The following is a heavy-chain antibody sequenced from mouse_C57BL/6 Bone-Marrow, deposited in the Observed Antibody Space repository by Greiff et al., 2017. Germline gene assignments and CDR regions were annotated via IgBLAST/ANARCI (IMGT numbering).Heavy chain of an antibody. CDR1: GFTFSSYA. D-gene: IGHD1-1*01. J-gene: IGHJ1*03. V-gene: IGHV5-4*01. Sequence: EVQGVESGGGLVKPGGSLKLSCAASGFTFSSYAMSWVRQTPEQRLEWVATISDGGSYTYYPDNVKGRFTISRDNAKNNLYLQMSNLTSEDTAMYYCARDWRITTFPLYWYFDVWGTGTTVTVSS. CDR3: ARDWRITTFPLYWYFDV. CDR2: ISDGGSYT.